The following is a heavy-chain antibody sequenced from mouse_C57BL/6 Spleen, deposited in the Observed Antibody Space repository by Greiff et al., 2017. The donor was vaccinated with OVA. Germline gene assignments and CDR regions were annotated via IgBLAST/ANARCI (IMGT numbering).Heavy chain of an antibody. CDR1: GFNIKDYY. D-gene: IGHD2-4*01. V-gene: IGHV14-2*01. Sequence: DVQLQESGAELVKPGASVKLSCTASGFNIKDYYMHWVKQRTEQGLEWIGRIDPEDGEPKYAPKFQGKATITADTSSNTAYLQLSSLTSEDTAVYYCARDDYDDRDWFAYWGQGTLVTVSA. J-gene: IGHJ3*01. CDR3: ARDDYDDRDWFAY. CDR2: IDPEDGEP.